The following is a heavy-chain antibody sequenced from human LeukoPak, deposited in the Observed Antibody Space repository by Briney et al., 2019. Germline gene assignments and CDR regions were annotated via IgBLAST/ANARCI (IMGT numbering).Heavy chain of an antibody. Sequence: ASVKVSCKVSGYTLTELSMHWVRQAPGKGLEWMGGFDPEDGETIYAQKFQGRVTMTEDTSTDTAYMELSSLRSEDTAVYYCATAQPSFGELFPAGDYWGQGTLVTVSS. CDR3: ATAQPSFGELFPAGDY. D-gene: IGHD3-10*01. V-gene: IGHV1-24*01. J-gene: IGHJ4*02. CDR2: FDPEDGET. CDR1: GYTLTELS.